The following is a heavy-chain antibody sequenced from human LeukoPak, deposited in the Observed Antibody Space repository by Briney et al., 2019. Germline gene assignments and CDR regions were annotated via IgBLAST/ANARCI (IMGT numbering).Heavy chain of an antibody. CDR2: IYYSGST. Sequence: SETLSLTCTVSGDSISSYYWSWIRQPPGKGLEWIGYIYYSGSTNYNPSLKSRVTLSMDTSKNQAYLKLSSVTAADTAVYYCARGRQQLVNFDYWGQGTLVTVSS. D-gene: IGHD6-13*01. V-gene: IGHV4-59*01. CDR1: GDSISSYY. CDR3: ARGRQQLVNFDY. J-gene: IGHJ4*02.